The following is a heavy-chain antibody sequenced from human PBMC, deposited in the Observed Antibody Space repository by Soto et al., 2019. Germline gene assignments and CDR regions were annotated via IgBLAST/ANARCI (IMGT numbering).Heavy chain of an antibody. CDR1: GYTFTAYF. V-gene: IGHV1-2*02. Sequence: QVQLVQSGADVKKPGASVKASCQASGYTFTAYFIHWVRQAPGQGLEWMGWINPNSGGTHYAQKFLGRVTMTGDTSLSTAFMELTSLRSDDTAVYYCARTNIRGNYFYSLDVWGQGTTVTVSS. CDR2: INPNSGGT. D-gene: IGHD3-16*01. CDR3: ARTNIRGNYFYSLDV. J-gene: IGHJ6*02.